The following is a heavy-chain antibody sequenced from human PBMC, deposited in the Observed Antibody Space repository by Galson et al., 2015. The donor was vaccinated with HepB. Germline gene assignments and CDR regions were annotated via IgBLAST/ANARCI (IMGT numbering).Heavy chain of an antibody. CDR3: AKESTGYTVGAYFDY. J-gene: IGHJ4*02. V-gene: IGHV3-30*18. CDR2: ISYDGSNK. Sequence: LRLSCAASGFTFSSYGMHWVRQAPGKGLEWVAVISYDGSNKYYADSVKGRFTISRDNSKNTLYLQMNSLRAEDTAVYHCAKESTGYTVGAYFDYWGQGTLVTVSS. CDR1: GFTFSSYG. D-gene: IGHD4-23*01.